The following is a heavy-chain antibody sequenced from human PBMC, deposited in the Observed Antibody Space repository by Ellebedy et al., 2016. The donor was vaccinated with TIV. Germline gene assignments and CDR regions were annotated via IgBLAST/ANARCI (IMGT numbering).Heavy chain of an antibody. V-gene: IGHV3-48*04. CDR2: VSGSGKTT. CDR3: ATSWGWQQLVH. Sequence: GESLKISCTASGSTFSTYSMNWVRQAPGKGLEWVSYVSGSGKTTYYTDSVKGRFTISRDNAKNSLYLQMNSLQTEDTAVYYCATSWGWQQLVHWGQGTLVTVSS. D-gene: IGHD6-13*01. CDR1: GSTFSTYS. J-gene: IGHJ4*02.